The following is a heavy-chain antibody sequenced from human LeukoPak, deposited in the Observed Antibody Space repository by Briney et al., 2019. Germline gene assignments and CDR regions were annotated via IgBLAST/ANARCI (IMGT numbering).Heavy chain of an antibody. J-gene: IGHJ4*02. Sequence: GGSLRLSCAASGXTFSSYEMNWVRQAPGKGLEWVSYISSSGSTIYYADSVKGRFTISRDNAKNSLYLQMNSLRAEDTAVYYCARMLAVAGHDYWGQGTLVTVSS. CDR3: ARMLAVAGHDY. CDR1: GXTFSSYE. CDR2: ISSSGSTI. D-gene: IGHD6-19*01. V-gene: IGHV3-48*03.